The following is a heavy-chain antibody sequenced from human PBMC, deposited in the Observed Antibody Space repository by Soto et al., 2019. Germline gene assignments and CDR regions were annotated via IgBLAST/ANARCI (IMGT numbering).Heavy chain of an antibody. CDR3: ATTKGGWLRLVFAY. CDR2: VKQDGSET. Sequence: EVQLVESGGDLVQPGGSLRLSCAASGFTFSSNWMTWVRQAPGKGLEWVANVKQDGSETYYVDSVKGRFTISRDNSKNSLYLQMNSLRAEDTAVYYGATTKGGWLRLVFAYWGQGTLVTVSS. V-gene: IGHV3-7*01. J-gene: IGHJ4*02. CDR1: GFTFSSNW. D-gene: IGHD5-12*01.